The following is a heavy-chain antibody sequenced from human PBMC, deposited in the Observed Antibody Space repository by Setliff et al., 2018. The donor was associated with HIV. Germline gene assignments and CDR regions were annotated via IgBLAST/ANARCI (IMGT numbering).Heavy chain of an antibody. J-gene: IGHJ3*01. V-gene: IGHV4-59*11. Sequence: SLTCTVSGGSLSSHYWSWLRQSPKNGLEWIGYVYYSGSTNYKPSFKSRVSISVDTSRNQFSLNLTSLTTADTAMYYCARSYYDFWNGLPRSFDVWGQGTMVTVSS. CDR2: VYYSGST. CDR3: ARSYYDFWNGLPRSFDV. D-gene: IGHD3-3*01. CDR1: GGSLSSHY.